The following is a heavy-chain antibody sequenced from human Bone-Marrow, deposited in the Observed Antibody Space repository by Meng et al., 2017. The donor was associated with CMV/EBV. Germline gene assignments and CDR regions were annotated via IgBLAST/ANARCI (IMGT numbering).Heavy chain of an antibody. J-gene: IGHJ6*02. D-gene: IGHD6-13*01. V-gene: IGHV3-48*03. Sequence: GGSLRLSCAASGFIFSSYEMNWVRQAPGKGPEWVAHISDSGNTIYYADSVKGRFTISRDNANNSLYLQINRLRAEDTAVYYCASSGGSSWYVGTHYYYGMDVWGQGTTVTVSS. CDR2: ISDSGNTI. CDR1: GFIFSSYE. CDR3: ASSGGSSWYVGTHYYYGMDV.